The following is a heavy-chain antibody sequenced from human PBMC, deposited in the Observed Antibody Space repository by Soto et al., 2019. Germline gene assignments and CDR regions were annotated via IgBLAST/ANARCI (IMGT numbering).Heavy chain of an antibody. J-gene: IGHJ4*02. Sequence: ASVKVSCKASGYTFTSYDISWVRQAPGQGLEWMGWISAYNGNTNYAQKLQGRVTMTTDTSTSTAYMELRSLRSDDTAVYYCARAHLFGVVIIWYFDYWGQGTLVTVSS. CDR2: ISAYNGNT. CDR1: GYTFTSYD. D-gene: IGHD3-3*01. CDR3: ARAHLFGVVIIWYFDY. V-gene: IGHV1-18*01.